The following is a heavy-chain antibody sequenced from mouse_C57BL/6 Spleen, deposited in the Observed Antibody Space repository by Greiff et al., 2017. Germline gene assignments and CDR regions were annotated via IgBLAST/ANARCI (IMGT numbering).Heavy chain of an antibody. D-gene: IGHD1-1*01. CDR2: IDPSDSET. V-gene: IGHV1-52*01. CDR1: GYTFTSYW. Sequence: QVQLKQPGAELVRPGSSVKLSCKASGYTFTSYWMHWVKQRPIQGLEWIGNIDPSDSETHYNQKFKDKATLTVDKSSSTAYMQLSSLTSEDSAVYYCAMNYYGSSYAMDYWGQGTSVTVSS. J-gene: IGHJ4*01. CDR3: AMNYYGSSYAMDY.